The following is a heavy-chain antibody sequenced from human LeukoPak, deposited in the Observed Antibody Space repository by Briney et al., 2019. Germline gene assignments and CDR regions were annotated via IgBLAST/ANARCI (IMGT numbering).Heavy chain of an antibody. CDR2: IYTSGST. J-gene: IGHJ4*02. Sequence: SETLSLTCTVSGGSISSGSYYWSWIRQPAGKGLEWIGRIYTSGSTNYNPSLKSRVTISVDTSKNQFSLKLSSVTAADTAVYYCARDRRFEYYFDYWGQGTLVTVSS. V-gene: IGHV4-61*02. CDR1: GGSISSGSYY. D-gene: IGHD3-10*01. CDR3: ARDRRFEYYFDY.